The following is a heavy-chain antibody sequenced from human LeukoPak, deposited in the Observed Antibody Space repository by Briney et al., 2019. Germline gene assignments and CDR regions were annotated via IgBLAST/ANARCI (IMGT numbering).Heavy chain of an antibody. J-gene: IGHJ3*01. D-gene: IGHD2/OR15-2a*01. Sequence: GASLKVSCTASGYTSTINGISWVRQAPGQGLEWMGWISANSGNTNYAQRLQGRVTMTTDTSTTTAYMELRSLRPDDTAVYYCARDRIHAFDFWGQGTMVTVSS. V-gene: IGHV1-18*01. CDR3: ARDRIHAFDF. CDR2: ISANSGNT. CDR1: GYTSTING.